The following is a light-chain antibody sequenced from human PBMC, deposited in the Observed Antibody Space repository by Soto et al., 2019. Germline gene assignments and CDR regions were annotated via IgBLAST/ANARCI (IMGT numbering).Light chain of an antibody. V-gene: IGKV1-27*01. J-gene: IGKJ1*01. CDR2: AAS. Sequence: DIQMTQSPSSLSASVGDRVTITCRASQGISNYLAWYQQKPGKVHKLLIYAASTLQSGVPSRYSASGSGTDFTLTISSLQPEDVATYYCQRYNSAPWTFGKGTKVEIK. CDR1: QGISNY. CDR3: QRYNSAPWT.